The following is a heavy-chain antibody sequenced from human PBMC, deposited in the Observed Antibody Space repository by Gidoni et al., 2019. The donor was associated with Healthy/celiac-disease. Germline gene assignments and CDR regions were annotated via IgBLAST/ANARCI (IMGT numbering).Heavy chain of an antibody. CDR1: GFTFSSYG. J-gene: IGHJ4*02. V-gene: IGHV3-30*18. D-gene: IGHD1-1*01. CDR3: AKSRTTSYFDY. Sequence: QVQLVESGGGVVQPGRSLRLSCAASGFTFSSYGMHWVRQAPGKGLEWVAVISYDGSNKYYADSVKGRFTISRDNSKNTLYLQMNSLRAEDTAVYYCAKSRTTSYFDYWGQGTLVTVSS. CDR2: ISYDGSNK.